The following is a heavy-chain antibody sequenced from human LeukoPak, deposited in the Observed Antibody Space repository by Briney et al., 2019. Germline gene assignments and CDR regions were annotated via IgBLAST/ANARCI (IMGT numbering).Heavy chain of an antibody. CDR1: GFSVSYYF. V-gene: IGHV3-66*01. J-gene: IGHJ4*02. CDR2: IYSGGTT. Sequence: GGSLRLSYAASGFSVSYYFMNWVRQAPGRGLEWGSVIYSGGTTYYGNSVKGRFTVSRDISKNTLYLQMNSLEVEDTAVYYCARDGGCTAAGCPSGLFDYWGQGILVTVSS. D-gene: IGHD2-8*02. CDR3: ARDGGCTAAGCPSGLFDY.